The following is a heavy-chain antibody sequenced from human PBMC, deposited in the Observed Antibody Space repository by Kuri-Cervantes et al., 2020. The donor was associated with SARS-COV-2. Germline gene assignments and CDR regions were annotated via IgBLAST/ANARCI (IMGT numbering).Heavy chain of an antibody. CDR2: VRRDGSNY. D-gene: IGHD3-3*01. V-gene: IGHV3-30*02. CDR3: AKVETASLDY. J-gene: IGHJ4*02. CDR1: GFIFSSYS. Sequence: GESLKISCAASGFIFSSYSMHWVRQAPGKGLEWVGFVRRDGSNYYYADSVKGRFTISRDNSKNSLYLEMNSLRPEDTAVYYCAKVETASLDYWGQGTLVTVSS.